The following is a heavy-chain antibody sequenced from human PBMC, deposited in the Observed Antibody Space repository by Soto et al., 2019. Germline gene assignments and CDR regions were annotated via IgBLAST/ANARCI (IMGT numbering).Heavy chain of an antibody. J-gene: IGHJ4*02. CDR3: ARSHSGGDAYFDY. V-gene: IGHV4-30-2*01. CDR1: GGSISSCVYA. CDR2: LCQSGST. D-gene: IGHD3-10*01. Sequence: SESMSLTCAVCGGSISSCVYAWAWNRQPPGKGLEWVGYLCQSGSTYYNPSLKSRVTIAADRSKNQCSLNLASVTAADTAVYYCARSHSGGDAYFDYWDQGTVVTVSS.